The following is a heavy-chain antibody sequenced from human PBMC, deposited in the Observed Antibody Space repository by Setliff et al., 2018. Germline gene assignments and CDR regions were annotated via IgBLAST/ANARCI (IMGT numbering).Heavy chain of an antibody. J-gene: IGHJ4*02. CDR3: ARDRTFYGSGTYTRWFDY. CDR2: VYYSGDT. CDR1: DGSLSTYY. Sequence: PSETLSLTCTVSDGSLSTYYWSWIRQPPGKGLEFIGYVYYSGDTKSNPSLKSRVTMSVDTSKNQFSLRLTSVTAADTAVYYCARDRTFYGSGTYTRWFDYWGQGTLVTVSS. V-gene: IGHV4-59*01. D-gene: IGHD3-10*01.